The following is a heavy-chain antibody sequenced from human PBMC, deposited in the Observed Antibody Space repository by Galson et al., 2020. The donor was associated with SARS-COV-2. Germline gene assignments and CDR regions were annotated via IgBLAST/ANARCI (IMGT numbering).Heavy chain of an antibody. V-gene: IGHV3-30-3*01. CDR1: GFTFSSYA. CDR2: ISYDGSNK. CDR3: AADSNYGDYYYDYGMDV. Sequence: GESLKISCAASGFTFSSYAMHWVRQAPGKGLEWVAVISYDGSNKYYADSVKGRFTISRDNSKNTLYLQMNSLRAEDTAVYYCAADSNYGDYYYDYGMDVWGQGTTVTVSS. J-gene: IGHJ6*02. D-gene: IGHD4-4*01.